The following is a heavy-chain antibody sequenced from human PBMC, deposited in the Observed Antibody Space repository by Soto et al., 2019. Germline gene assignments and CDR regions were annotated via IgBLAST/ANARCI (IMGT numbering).Heavy chain of an antibody. CDR3: ARLSSDWSSFDH. CDR1: GFNFTTQW. Sequence: GGSLRLSCAASGFNFTTQWMHWFRQAPGKGLVWVSRINTDACTTNYADSVKGRFTISRDNAKNTLYLQMNSLRAEDTAVYYCARLSSDWSSFDHCGQGTQVTVSS. J-gene: IGHJ4*02. D-gene: IGHD6-19*01. CDR2: INTDACTT. V-gene: IGHV3-74*01.